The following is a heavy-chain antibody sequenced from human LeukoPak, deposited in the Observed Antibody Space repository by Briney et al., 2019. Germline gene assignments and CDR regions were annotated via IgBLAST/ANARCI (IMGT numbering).Heavy chain of an antibody. CDR1: GFIFSNYA. Sequence: GGSLRLSCAASGFIFSNYAMHWVRQAPGKGLEWVTIISYDGSNKYYADSVKGRFTISRDNSKNTLYLQMGSLRAEDMAVYYCARLAQPLISMDVWGQGTTVTVSS. CDR2: ISYDGSNK. V-gene: IGHV3-30*04. CDR3: ARLAQPLISMDV. J-gene: IGHJ6*02. D-gene: IGHD2-2*01.